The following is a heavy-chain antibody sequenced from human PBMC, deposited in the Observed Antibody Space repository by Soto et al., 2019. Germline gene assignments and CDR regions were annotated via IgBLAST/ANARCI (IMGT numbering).Heavy chain of an antibody. Sequence: QVQLQESGPGLVKPSETLSLTCTVSSDSITNYYWSWIRQSPGKGLEWIGYIHDSGRSNYNPSLKGRVKISVDTPKKQFSLKLNSVTAADTAVYYCARGGGSRGWYWGQGALVTVSS. J-gene: IGHJ4*02. V-gene: IGHV4-59*01. CDR2: IHDSGRS. D-gene: IGHD2-15*01. CDR1: SDSITNYY. CDR3: ARGGGSRGWY.